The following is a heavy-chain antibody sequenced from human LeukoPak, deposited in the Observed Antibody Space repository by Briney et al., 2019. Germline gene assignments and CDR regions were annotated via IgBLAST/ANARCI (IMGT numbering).Heavy chain of an antibody. CDR2: IYYSGST. D-gene: IGHD6-6*01. J-gene: IGHJ6*03. Sequence: PSETLSLTCTVSGGSISSSSYYWGWIRRPPGKGLEWIGSIYYSGSTYYNPSLKNRVTISVDTSKNQFSLKLSSVTAADTAVYYCASIAARPTYYYYYMDVWGKGTTVTVSS. CDR3: ASIAARPTYYYYYMDV. V-gene: IGHV4-39*01. CDR1: GGSISSSSYY.